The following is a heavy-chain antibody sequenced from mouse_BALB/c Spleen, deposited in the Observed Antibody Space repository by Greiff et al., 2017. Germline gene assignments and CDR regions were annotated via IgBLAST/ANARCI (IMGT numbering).Heavy chain of an antibody. V-gene: IGHV14-3*02. J-gene: IGHJ3*01. CDR2: IDPANGNT. D-gene: IGHD2-4*01. CDR1: GFNIKDTY. Sequence: EVKLQESGAELVKPGASVKLSCTASGFNIKDTYMHWVKQRPEQGLEWIGRIDPANGNTKYDPKFQGKATITADTSSNTAYLQLSSLTSEDTAVYYCARGDYDWFAYWGQGTLVTVSA. CDR3: ARGDYDWFAY.